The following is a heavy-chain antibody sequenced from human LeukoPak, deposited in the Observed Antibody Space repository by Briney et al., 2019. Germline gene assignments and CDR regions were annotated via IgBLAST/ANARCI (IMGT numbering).Heavy chain of an antibody. CDR3: ARELRFLEWLLFDP. D-gene: IGHD3-3*01. Sequence: GGSLRLSCAASGFTFSSYSMNWVRQAPGKGLEWVSSISSGSSYIYYADSVKGRFTISRDNAKNSLYLQMNSLRAEDTAVYYCARELRFLEWLLFDPWGQGTLVTVSS. J-gene: IGHJ5*02. CDR2: ISSGSSYI. CDR1: GFTFSSYS. V-gene: IGHV3-21*01.